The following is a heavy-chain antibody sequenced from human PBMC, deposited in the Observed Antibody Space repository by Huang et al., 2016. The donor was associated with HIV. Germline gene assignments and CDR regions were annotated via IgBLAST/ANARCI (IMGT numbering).Heavy chain of an antibody. CDR3: VKDRGQQLSPFDS. J-gene: IGHJ4*02. CDR1: GFSLVSFN. V-gene: IGHV3-21*01. CDR2: ISPSRSFI. D-gene: IGHD6-13*01. Sequence: EVQLVDSGGGLVKPGGSLRLSCAASGFSLVSFNMFWGRQTPAKGLQWVASISPSRSFIEYADSVKGRFSISRDNAKNSLYLQMNSLRGEDTAVYYCVKDRGQQLSPFDSWGQGTLDTVSS.